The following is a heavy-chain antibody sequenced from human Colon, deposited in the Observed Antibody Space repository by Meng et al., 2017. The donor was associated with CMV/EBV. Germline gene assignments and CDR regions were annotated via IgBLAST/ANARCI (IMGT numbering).Heavy chain of an antibody. CDR2: ITGSGGNT. Sequence: GESLKISCVASEFTLSSYGMGWVRQAPRKGLEWVSAITGSGGNTYYADSVKGRFTIPKDNSKNTLYLQMNSLSAEDTALYFCAKFVGSRHFDYWGQETLVTVSS. CDR3: AKFVGSRHFDY. CDR1: EFTLSSYG. V-gene: IGHV3-23*01. J-gene: IGHJ4*02. D-gene: IGHD2-15*01.